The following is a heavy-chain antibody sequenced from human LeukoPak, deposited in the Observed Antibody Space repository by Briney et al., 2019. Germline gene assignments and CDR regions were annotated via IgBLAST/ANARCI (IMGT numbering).Heavy chain of an antibody. Sequence: SETLSLTCTVSGGSISSGSYYWSCLRQPAGKGLEWIGRIYTSGSTNYNPSLKSRVTISVDTSKHQFSLKLSSVTAADTAVYYCAKEMATIMGNWFDPWGQGTLVTVSS. CDR2: IYTSGST. CDR1: GGSISSGSYY. V-gene: IGHV4-61*02. J-gene: IGHJ5*02. D-gene: IGHD5-24*01. CDR3: AKEMATIMGNWFDP.